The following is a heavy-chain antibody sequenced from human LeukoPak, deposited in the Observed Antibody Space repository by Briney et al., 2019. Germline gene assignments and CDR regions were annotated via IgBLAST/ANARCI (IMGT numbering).Heavy chain of an antibody. CDR1: GYSFSNYG. Sequence: ASVKVSCKADGYSFSNYGITWVRQAPGQGLEWMGWISAHNGNTDYAQILQGRVTLTTDTSTSTAYMELRSLRSDDTALYFCARETSGFDFGANDYWGQGTLVTVSS. J-gene: IGHJ4*02. CDR2: ISAHNGNT. D-gene: IGHD5-12*01. V-gene: IGHV1-18*01. CDR3: ARETSGFDFGANDY.